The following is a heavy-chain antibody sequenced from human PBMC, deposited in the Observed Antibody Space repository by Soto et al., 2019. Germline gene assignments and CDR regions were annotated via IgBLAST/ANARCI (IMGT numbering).Heavy chain of an antibody. CDR2: INHSGST. J-gene: IGHJ4*02. CDR3: ARLGGYVSVGYYYLWDS. Sequence: QLQLQESGPGLVKPSETLSLTCRVSDGSMNSDSSYWGWIRQPPGNGLEWIGVINHSGSTYHNLSLKGRVTMSVDASRNQFSLKLTSMTAADTAVYYCARLGGYVSVGYYYLWDSWGQGTLVTVSS. D-gene: IGHD3-22*01. CDR1: DGSMNSDSSY. V-gene: IGHV4-39*01.